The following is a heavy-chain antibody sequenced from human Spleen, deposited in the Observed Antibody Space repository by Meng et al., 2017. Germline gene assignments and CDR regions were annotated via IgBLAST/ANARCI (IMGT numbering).Heavy chain of an antibody. CDR3: ARGMWGEGVDY. Sequence: VQMVQSWGEVKKPGASLKVSCKASGYTFSAYFFHWVRPAPGHGLEWMGWISPNSGTKYAQKFQGRVTMTRDTSISTAYMELSRLRSDDTAVYYCARGMWGEGVDYWGQGTLVTVSS. D-gene: IGHD3-10*01. CDR2: ISPNSGT. J-gene: IGHJ4*02. V-gene: IGHV1-2*02. CDR1: GYTFSAYF.